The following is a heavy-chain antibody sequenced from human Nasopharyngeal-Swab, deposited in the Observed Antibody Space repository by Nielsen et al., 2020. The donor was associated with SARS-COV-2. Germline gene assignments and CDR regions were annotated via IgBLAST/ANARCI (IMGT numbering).Heavy chain of an antibody. J-gene: IGHJ3*02. D-gene: IGHD2-2*01. CDR1: AFTFSSYS. CDR3: ARDRVVPASYAFDI. V-gene: IGHV3-21*01. Sequence: GESLKISCAASAFTFSSYSMNWVRQAPGKGLEWVSSISSTGSYIYYAHSVKGRFTISRDNAKNSLYLQMNSLRAEDTAVYYCARDRVVPASYAFDIWGQGTMVTVSS. CDR2: ISSTGSYI.